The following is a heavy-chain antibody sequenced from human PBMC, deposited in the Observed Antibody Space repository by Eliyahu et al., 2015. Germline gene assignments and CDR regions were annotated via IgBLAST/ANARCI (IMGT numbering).Heavy chain of an antibody. Sequence: EVQLVESGGGSVQPGRSLRLSCTASGFAFGXYAMTWVRQAPGKGLEWVGFIRTTDYGATTGYAASVKGRFTISRDDSKSITYLHINSLKTEDTAVYYCSRPQTHCGGDCDQGGYWGQGTLVTVSS. J-gene: IGHJ4*02. CDR1: GFAFGXYA. CDR2: IRTTDYGATT. CDR3: SRPQTHCGGDCDQGGY. D-gene: IGHD2-21*02. V-gene: IGHV3-49*04.